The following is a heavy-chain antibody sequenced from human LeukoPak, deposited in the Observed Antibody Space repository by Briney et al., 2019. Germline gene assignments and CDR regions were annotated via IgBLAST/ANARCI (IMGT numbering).Heavy chain of an antibody. CDR2: IYTSGST. J-gene: IGHJ4*02. Sequence: SETLSLTCTVSGGSISSGSYYWSWIRQPAGKGLEWIGRIYTSGSTNYNPSLKSRVTISVDTSKNQFSLKLSSVTAADTAVYYCARDYYDSSGYHNWGQGTLVTVSS. CDR3: ARDYYDSSGYHN. V-gene: IGHV4-61*02. CDR1: GGSISSGSYY. D-gene: IGHD3-22*01.